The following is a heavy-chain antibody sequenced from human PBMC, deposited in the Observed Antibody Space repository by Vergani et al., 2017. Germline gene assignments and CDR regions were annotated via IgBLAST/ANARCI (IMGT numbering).Heavy chain of an antibody. J-gene: IGHJ6*03. CDR1: GFTFSSYA. CDR2: ISGSGGST. V-gene: IGHV3-23*01. CDR3: AKSRYCSSTSCYPAYYYMDV. Sequence: EVQLLESGGGLVQPGGSLRLSCAASGFTFSSYAMSWVRQAPGKGLEWVSAISGSGGSTYYADSVKGRFTISRDNSKNTLYLQMNSLGAEDTAVYYCAKSRYCSSTSCYPAYYYMDVWGKGTTVTVSS. D-gene: IGHD2-2*01.